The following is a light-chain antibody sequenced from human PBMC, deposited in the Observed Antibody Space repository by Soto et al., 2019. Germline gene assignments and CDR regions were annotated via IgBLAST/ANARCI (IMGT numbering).Light chain of an antibody. J-gene: IGLJ1*01. V-gene: IGLV3-21*02. CDR2: DDN. CDR1: DIASKS. Sequence: SYELTQPPSVSVAPGQTARISCGGNDIASKSVHWSQQKPGQAPVLVVYDDNDRPSGIPERLSGSNSGDTATLTISRVEAGDEADYYCQVWDSSSDHYVFGSGTKGTVL. CDR3: QVWDSSSDHYV.